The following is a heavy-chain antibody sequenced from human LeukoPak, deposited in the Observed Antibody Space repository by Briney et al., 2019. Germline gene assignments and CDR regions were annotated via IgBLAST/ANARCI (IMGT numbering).Heavy chain of an antibody. J-gene: IGHJ4*02. CDR1: GFTFSSYW. V-gene: IGHV3-7*01. Sequence: GGSLRLSCAASGFTFSSYWMSWVRQAPGKGLEWVANIKQDGSEKYYVDSVKGRFTISRDNAKNSRYLQMNSLRAEATAVYYCARDEGIAAAGIPAGTDYWGQGTLVTVSS. D-gene: IGHD6-13*01. CDR3: ARDEGIAAAGIPAGTDY. CDR2: IKQDGSEK.